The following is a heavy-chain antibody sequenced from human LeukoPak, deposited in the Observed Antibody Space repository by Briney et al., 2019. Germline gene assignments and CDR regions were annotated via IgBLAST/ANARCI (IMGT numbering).Heavy chain of an antibody. D-gene: IGHD2-2*01. Sequence: GGSLRLSCAASGFTFSDHYMDWDRQAPGKGLEWVGRTRNKANSYTTEYAASVKGGFTISRADSENSLYLQMNSLKTEDTAVYYCARVGYCSSTTCRGAFDIWGQGTMVTVSS. V-gene: IGHV3-72*01. CDR2: TRNKANSYTT. J-gene: IGHJ3*02. CDR1: GFTFSDHY. CDR3: ARVGYCSSTTCRGAFDI.